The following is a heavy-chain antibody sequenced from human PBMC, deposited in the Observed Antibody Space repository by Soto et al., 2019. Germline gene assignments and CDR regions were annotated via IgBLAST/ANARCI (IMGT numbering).Heavy chain of an antibody. J-gene: IGHJ4*02. CDR3: ARGRPMYNWIY. V-gene: IGHV4-31*03. Sequence: LSLTCTVSGGSISSGGYYWSWILQHSDKCLEWIGYIYNNGNTYHNPSLESRTTISRDTSKNQFSLKVNSVTAADTAVYYCARGRPMYNWIYWGQGTLVTVSS. CDR1: GGSISSGGYY. CDR2: IYNNGNT. D-gene: IGHD1-20*01.